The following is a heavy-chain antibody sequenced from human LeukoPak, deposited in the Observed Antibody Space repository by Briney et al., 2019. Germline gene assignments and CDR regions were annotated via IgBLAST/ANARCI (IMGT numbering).Heavy chain of an antibody. CDR2: IIPIFGTA. CDR1: GGTLSSYA. V-gene: IGHV1-69*06. J-gene: IGHJ4*02. CDR3: ARDPGYDYVWGSFFDY. Sequence: RASVKVSCKASGGTLSSYAISWVRQAPGQGLEWMGGIIPIFGTANYAQKFQGRVTITADKSTSTAYMELSSLRSEDTAVYYCARDPGYDYVWGSFFDYWGQGTLVTVSS. D-gene: IGHD3-16*01.